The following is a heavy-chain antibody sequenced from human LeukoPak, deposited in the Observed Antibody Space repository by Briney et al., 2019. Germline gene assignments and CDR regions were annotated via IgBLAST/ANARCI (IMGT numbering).Heavy chain of an antibody. CDR1: GGSISSYY. J-gene: IGHJ4*02. D-gene: IGHD6-13*01. CDR2: IYYSGRT. V-gene: IGHV4-59*01. Sequence: SETLSLTCTVSGGSISSYYWSWIRQPPGKGLEWIGDIYYSGRTNYKPSLKSRVTILVDTSKKQFSLRLSSVTASDTAVYYCARGGGIAAAPFDYWGQGTLVTVSS. CDR3: ARGGGIAAAPFDY.